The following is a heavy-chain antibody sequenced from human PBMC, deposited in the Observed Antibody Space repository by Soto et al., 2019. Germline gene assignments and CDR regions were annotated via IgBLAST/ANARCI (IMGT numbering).Heavy chain of an antibody. Sequence: QVQLVQSGAEVRKPGSSVRVSCKTSGGTFGTYTITWVRQAPGQGLQWMGRIIPVLGIAHYAQTFQGRVTLIADKSPNTVFMELSSLRSEDTAVYYCARIATAEDWFDPWGQGTLVTVSS. V-gene: IGHV1-69*02. CDR2: IIPVLGIA. D-gene: IGHD6-13*01. CDR3: ARIATAEDWFDP. J-gene: IGHJ5*02. CDR1: GGTFGTYT.